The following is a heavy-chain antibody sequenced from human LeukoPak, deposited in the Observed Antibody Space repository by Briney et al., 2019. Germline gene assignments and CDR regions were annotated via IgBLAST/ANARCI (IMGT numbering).Heavy chain of an antibody. D-gene: IGHD3-3*01. V-gene: IGHV3-7*01. J-gene: IGHJ3*02. CDR1: GFTFSSYW. CDR2: IKQDGSEK. CDR3: ARLTIFGASDAFDI. Sequence: GGSLRLSCAASGFTFSSYWMSWVRQAPGKGLEWVANIKQDGSEKYYVDSVKGRFTISRDNAKNSLYLQMNSLRAEDTAVYYCARLTIFGASDAFDIWGQGTMVTVSS.